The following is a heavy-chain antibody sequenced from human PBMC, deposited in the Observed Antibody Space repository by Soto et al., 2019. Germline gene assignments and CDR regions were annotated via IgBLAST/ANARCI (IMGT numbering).Heavy chain of an antibody. V-gene: IGHV4-39*01. CDR2: IYYSGST. CDR1: GGSISSSSYY. J-gene: IGHJ6*02. D-gene: IGHD3-22*01. Sequence: SETLSLTCTASGGSISSSSYYWGWIRQPPGKGLEWIGSIYYSGSTYYNPSLKSRVTISVDTSKNQFSLKLSSVTAADTAVYYCARSPEESSGYRGGYYYGMDVWGQATTVTVSS. CDR3: ARSPEESSGYRGGYYYGMDV.